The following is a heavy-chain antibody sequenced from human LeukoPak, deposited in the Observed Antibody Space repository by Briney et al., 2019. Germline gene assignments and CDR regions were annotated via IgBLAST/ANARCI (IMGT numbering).Heavy chain of an antibody. CDR3: AHRLPSGAPWAFGYFDY. J-gene: IGHJ4*02. CDR2: IYWDDDK. V-gene: IGHV2-5*02. D-gene: IGHD3-3*01. CDR1: GFSLSTSGVG. Sequence: MGSGPTLVNPTQTLTLPCDFSGFSLSTSGVGLGWIRQPPGKALEWLALIYWDDDKRYSPSLKSRLTITKDTTKNQVVLTMTNIDPVDTATYYCAHRLPSGAPWAFGYFDYWGQGTLVTVSS.